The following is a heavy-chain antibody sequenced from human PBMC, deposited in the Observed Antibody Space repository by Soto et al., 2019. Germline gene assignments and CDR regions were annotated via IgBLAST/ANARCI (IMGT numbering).Heavy chain of an antibody. CDR3: ARLSGFFTISPFDP. D-gene: IGHD2-8*01. J-gene: IGHJ5*02. Sequence: GSLRLSCAASGFTFSSYGMHWVRQSPGKGLEWIGEISHSGDTNYNPSLQSRVILSLDKSKNQVSLKLTSVTAADTAVYFCARLSGFFTISPFDPWGQGTLVTVSS. CDR2: ISHSGDT. CDR1: GFTFSSYG. V-gene: IGHV4-4*01.